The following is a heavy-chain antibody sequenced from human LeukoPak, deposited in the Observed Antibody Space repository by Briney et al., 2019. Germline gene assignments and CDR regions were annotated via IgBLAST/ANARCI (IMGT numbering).Heavy chain of an antibody. Sequence: GGSLRLSCAASGFTFSSYSMNWVRQAPGKGLEWVSSISSTSRNIYQADSLKGRFTISRDNAKNSLYLQMNSLRAEDTAVYYCARDSRGTYYDFWSGYYSTFDYWGQGTLVTVSS. CDR2: ISSTSRNI. J-gene: IGHJ4*02. CDR3: ARDSRGTYYDFWSGYYSTFDY. D-gene: IGHD3-3*01. V-gene: IGHV3-21*06. CDR1: GFTFSSYS.